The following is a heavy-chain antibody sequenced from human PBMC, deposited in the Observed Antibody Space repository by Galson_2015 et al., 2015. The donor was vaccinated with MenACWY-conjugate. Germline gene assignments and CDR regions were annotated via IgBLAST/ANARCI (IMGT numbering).Heavy chain of an antibody. V-gene: IGHV3-7*03. CDR3: TRQPESYAHGMDV. CDR2: IKQDGSAT. CDR1: GFTISSYW. Sequence: APGFTISSYWMTLVRQAPGKGLEWVANIKQDGSATYYVDSVKGRFTISRDNAKNSLYLQVSSLRVEDTAVYYCTRQPESYAHGMDVWGQGTTVTVSS. D-gene: IGHD2-2*01. J-gene: IGHJ6*02.